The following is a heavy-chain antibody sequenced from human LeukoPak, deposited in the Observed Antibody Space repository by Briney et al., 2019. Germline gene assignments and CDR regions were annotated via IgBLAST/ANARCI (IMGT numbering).Heavy chain of an antibody. CDR2: IYFSGST. Sequence: SETLCLSCAVSGGSLSSGSYYSGWIRQPPGKGLEWIGCIYFSGSTSSNPSLKSRVTISVDTSKNQFSLKLSSVTAADTAVYYCARKRLRAHYDILTGYHAFRGWFDPWGQGTLVTVSS. D-gene: IGHD3-9*01. J-gene: IGHJ5*02. CDR1: GGSLSSGSYY. V-gene: IGHV4-39*01. CDR3: ARKRLRAHYDILTGYHAFRGWFDP.